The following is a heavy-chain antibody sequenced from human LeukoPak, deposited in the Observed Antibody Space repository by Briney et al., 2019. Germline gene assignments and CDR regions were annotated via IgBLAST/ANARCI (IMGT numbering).Heavy chain of an antibody. Sequence: SETLSLTCTVSGGSISNYYWSWIRQPPGRGLEWIGYIYYSGNTKYNPSLKSRVTVSVDPSKSQFSLRLSSVTAADTAVYYCARGAGSGTYYNRIFDPWGQGTLVTVSS. CDR2: IYYSGNT. V-gene: IGHV4-59*01. J-gene: IGHJ5*02. CDR1: GGSISNYY. CDR3: ARGAGSGTYYNRIFDP. D-gene: IGHD3-10*01.